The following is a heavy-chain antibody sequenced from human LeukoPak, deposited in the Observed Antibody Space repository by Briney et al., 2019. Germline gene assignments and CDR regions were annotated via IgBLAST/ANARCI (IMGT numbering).Heavy chain of an antibody. CDR2: ISSSGTST. J-gene: IGHJ1*01. CDR3: AKGGATEVIGTFQH. V-gene: IGHV3-23*01. D-gene: IGHD4-23*01. CDR1: GFIFSSYG. Sequence: PGGSLRLSCAASGFIFSSYGMNWVRQAPGKGLELVSSISSSGTSTYYADSVRGRFTISRDTSTNTLDLQMNNLRAEDTALYYCAKGGATEVIGTFQHWGQGTLVTVSS.